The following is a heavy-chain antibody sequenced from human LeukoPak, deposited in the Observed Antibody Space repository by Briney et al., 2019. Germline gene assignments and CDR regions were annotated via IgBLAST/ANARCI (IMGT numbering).Heavy chain of an antibody. V-gene: IGHV3-23*01. CDR1: GFTFSSYA. Sequence: GGSLRLSCAASGFTFSSYAMSRVRQAPGKGLEWVSAISGSGGSTYYADSVKGRFTISRDNSKNTLYLQMNSLRAEDTAVYYCAHYSSSWYLDYFDYWGQGTLVTVSS. J-gene: IGHJ4*02. CDR3: AHYSSSWYLDYFDY. D-gene: IGHD6-13*01. CDR2: ISGSGGST.